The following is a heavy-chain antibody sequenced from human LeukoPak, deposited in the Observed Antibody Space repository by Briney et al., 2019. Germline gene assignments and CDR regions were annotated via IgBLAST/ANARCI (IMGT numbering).Heavy chain of an antibody. J-gene: IGHJ6*03. CDR3: ARYCSSTSCYYYMDV. V-gene: IGHV4-30-2*01. CDR2: IYHSGSI. CDR1: GGSISTGGYY. D-gene: IGHD2-2*01. Sequence: SETLSLTCTLSGGSISTGGYYWSWIRQPPGKGLEWIGYIYHSGSIYYNPSLKSRVTISVDRSKNQFSLKLSSVTAADTAVYYCARYCSSTSCYYYMDVWGKGTTVTVSS.